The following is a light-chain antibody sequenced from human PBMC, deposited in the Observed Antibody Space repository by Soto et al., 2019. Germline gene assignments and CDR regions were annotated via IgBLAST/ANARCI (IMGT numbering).Light chain of an antibody. J-gene: IGLJ1*01. CDR2: EVN. CDR1: RSVIGACDY. V-gene: IGLV2-14*01. CDR3: FSFTPTRTHV. Sequence: QSILTPPDSLSGSRGQSITISWTGSRSVIGACDYVCWFQQHPGKAPKLMISEVNNRPSGVSNRFSGSKSGNTAYLTISGLQVEDEAEYFCFSFTPTRTHVFGTGTKVTVL.